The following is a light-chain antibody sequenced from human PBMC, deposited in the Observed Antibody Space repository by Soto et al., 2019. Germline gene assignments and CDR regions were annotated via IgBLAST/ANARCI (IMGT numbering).Light chain of an antibody. CDR2: SAS. Sequence: DIQMTQSPSSLSASLGDRVTISCRTSQDIRIDLGWYLQKPGEAPKRLIYSASNLQSGVPSRFSGSGSGTEFTLTITSLQPEDFGTYYCVQHNTVAGLSFGGGTKVDLK. CDR1: QDIRID. J-gene: IGKJ4*01. CDR3: VQHNTVAGLS. V-gene: IGKV1-17*01.